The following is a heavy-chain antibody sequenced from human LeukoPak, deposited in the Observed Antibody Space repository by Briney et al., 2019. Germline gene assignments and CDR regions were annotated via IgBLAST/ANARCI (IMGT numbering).Heavy chain of an antibody. Sequence: GGSLRLSCAASGFTFSSYSMNCVRQAPGKGLEWVSSISSSSSYIYYADSVKGRFTISRDNAKNSLYLQMNSLRAEDTAVYYCARSSPHCSSTSCYNDAFDIWGQGTMVTVSS. J-gene: IGHJ3*02. V-gene: IGHV3-21*01. CDR3: ARSSPHCSSTSCYNDAFDI. CDR1: GFTFSSYS. CDR2: ISSSSSYI. D-gene: IGHD2-2*02.